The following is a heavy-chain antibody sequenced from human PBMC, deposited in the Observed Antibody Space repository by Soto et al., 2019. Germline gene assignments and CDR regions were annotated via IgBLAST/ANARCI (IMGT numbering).Heavy chain of an antibody. J-gene: IGHJ4*02. Sequence: GASVKVSCKASGYTFTSYAMHCVRQAPGQRLEWMGWINAGNGNTKYSQKFQGRVTITRDTSASTAYMELSSLRSEDTAVYYCARDLPTRYFDWLLAPNYFDYWGQGTLVTVSS. V-gene: IGHV1-3*01. CDR1: GYTFTSYA. D-gene: IGHD3-9*01. CDR3: ARDLPTRYFDWLLAPNYFDY. CDR2: INAGNGNT.